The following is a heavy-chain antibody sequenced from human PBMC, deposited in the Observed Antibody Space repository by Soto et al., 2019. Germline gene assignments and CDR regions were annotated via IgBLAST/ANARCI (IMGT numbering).Heavy chain of an antibody. CDR1: GFGVSNNY. D-gene: IGHD3-16*02. CDR3: ARGGESDGYGEYYYYGMDV. CDR2: INSGGNT. Sequence: EVQLVESGGGLVQPGGSLRLSCAASGFGVSNNYMSWVRQAPGKGLEWVSAINSGGNTYYADSVKGRFTISRDNSKNTVYRQMNGLGAEDTAVYYCARGGESDGYGEYYYYGMDVWGQGTTVTVSS. V-gene: IGHV3-66*01. J-gene: IGHJ6*02.